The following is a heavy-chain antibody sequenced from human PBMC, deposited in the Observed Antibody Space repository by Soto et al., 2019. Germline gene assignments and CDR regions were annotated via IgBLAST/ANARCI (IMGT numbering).Heavy chain of an antibody. V-gene: IGHV3-23*01. CDR2: ISGRGDST. CDR3: HDSSGYPPGY. J-gene: IGHJ4*02. D-gene: IGHD3-22*01. Sequence: EVHLLESGGGLVQPGGSLRLSCAASGFTFSSYAMSWVRQAPGKGLEWVSTISGRGDSTYYADSVKGRFTISRDNSKNTLYLQMNSLRAEDTAVFYCHDSSGYPPGYWGQGTLVTVSS. CDR1: GFTFSSYA.